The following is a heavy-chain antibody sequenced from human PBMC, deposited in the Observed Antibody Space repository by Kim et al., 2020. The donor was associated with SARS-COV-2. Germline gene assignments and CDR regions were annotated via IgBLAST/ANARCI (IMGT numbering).Heavy chain of an antibody. CDR1: GFTFGDYA. D-gene: IGHD1-26*01. J-gene: IGHJ3*02. CDR2: ISWNSEKK. CDR3: AKDIKNRVVGAIYVFDM. V-gene: IGHV3-9*01. Sequence: GGSLRLSCAASGFTFGDYAMHWVRQIPGKGLEWVSSISWNSEKKGYADSVKGRFTISRDNAKNSLYLQMNSLRAEDTAFYYCAKDIKNRVVGAIYVFDMWGQGTMVTVSS.